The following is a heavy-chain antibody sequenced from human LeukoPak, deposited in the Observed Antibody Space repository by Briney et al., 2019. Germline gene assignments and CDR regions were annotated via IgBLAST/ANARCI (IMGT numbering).Heavy chain of an antibody. J-gene: IGHJ3*02. CDR3: AREPPFYDILTGYYLDI. D-gene: IGHD3-9*01. CDR1: GFTFRSYG. Sequence: GGSLRLSCAASGFTFRSYGMHWVRQAPGKGLEWVAVIWYDGSNKYYADSVKGRFTISRDNSKNTLYLQMNSLRAEDTAVYYCAREPPFYDILTGYYLDIWGQGTMVTVSS. CDR2: IWYDGSNK. V-gene: IGHV3-33*01.